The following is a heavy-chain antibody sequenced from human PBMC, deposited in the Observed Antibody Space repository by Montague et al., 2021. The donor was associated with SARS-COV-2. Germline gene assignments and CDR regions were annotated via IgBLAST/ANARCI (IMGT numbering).Heavy chain of an antibody. Sequence: PALVKPTQTLTLTCCFSGFSPRTGGVGVGWFRQPPEKALEWLALIYWNDDERYTPSLRTRLTITKDISNNQLALIMTNMDPVDTGTYYCAYSSTAVSTGYFDPGGPGHRVTASS. J-gene: IGHJ5*02. V-gene: IGHV2-5*04. CDR1: GFSPRTGGVG. D-gene: IGHD5/OR15-5a*01. CDR2: IYWNDDE. CDR3: AYSSTAVSTGYFDP.